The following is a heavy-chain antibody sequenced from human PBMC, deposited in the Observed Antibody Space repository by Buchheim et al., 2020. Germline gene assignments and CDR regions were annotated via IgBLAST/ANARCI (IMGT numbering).Heavy chain of an antibody. CDR3: ARVPYCSGGSCYSLDY. V-gene: IGHV3-33*01. Sequence: QVQLVESGGGVVQPGRSLRLSCAASGFTFSSYGMHWVRQAPGKGLEWVAVIWYDGSNKYYADSVKGRFTISRDNSKNTLYLQMNSLRAEHTAVYYCARVPYCSGGSCYSLDYWGQGTL. CDR1: GFTFSSYG. D-gene: IGHD2-15*01. J-gene: IGHJ4*02. CDR2: IWYDGSNK.